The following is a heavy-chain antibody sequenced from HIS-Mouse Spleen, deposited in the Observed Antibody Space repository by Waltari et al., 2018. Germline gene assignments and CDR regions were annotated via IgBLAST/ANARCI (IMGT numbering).Heavy chain of an antibody. CDR2: INHSGST. Sequence: QVQLQQWGAGLLKPSETLSLTCAVYGGSFSGYYWSWIRQPPGKGLEWIGEINHSGSTNYNPSLKSRVTRSVDTSKHQFSLKLSSVTAADTAVYYCARGRFHSWNDAFDIWGQGTMVTVSS. D-gene: IGHD1-1*01. CDR3: ARGRFHSWNDAFDI. V-gene: IGHV4-34*01. CDR1: GGSFSGYY. J-gene: IGHJ3*02.